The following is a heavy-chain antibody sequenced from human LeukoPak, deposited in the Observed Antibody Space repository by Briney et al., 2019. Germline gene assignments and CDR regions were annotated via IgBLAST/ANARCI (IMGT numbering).Heavy chain of an antibody. CDR1: GFTFSGSA. CDR2: IRSKANSYAT. D-gene: IGHD3-10*01. Sequence: GGSLRLSCAASGFTFSGSAMHWVRQASGKGLEWVGRIRSKANSYATAYAASVKGRFTISRDDSKNTGYLQMNSLKTEDTAVYYCTRGYYGSGSYYWFDPWGQGTLVTVSS. CDR3: TRGYYGSGSYYWFDP. V-gene: IGHV3-73*01. J-gene: IGHJ5*02.